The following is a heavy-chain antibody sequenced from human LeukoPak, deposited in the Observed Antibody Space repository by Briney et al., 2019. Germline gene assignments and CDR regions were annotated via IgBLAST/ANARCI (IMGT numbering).Heavy chain of an antibody. Sequence: SETLSLICTVSGDAISSYYWSWIRQSPGKGLEWIGYIYYSGSTTYNPSLKSRVTMSVDTSKNQFSLKLSSVTAADTAVYYCATGTYYYGSGRGKGVSWFDPWGQGTLVTVSS. V-gene: IGHV4-59*01. CDR3: ATGTYYYGSGRGKGVSWFDP. CDR2: IYYSGST. J-gene: IGHJ5*02. D-gene: IGHD3-10*01. CDR1: GDAISSYY.